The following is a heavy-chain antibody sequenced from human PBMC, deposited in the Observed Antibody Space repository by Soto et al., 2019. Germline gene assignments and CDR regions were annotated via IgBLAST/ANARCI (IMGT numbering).Heavy chain of an antibody. V-gene: IGHV3-48*03. J-gene: IGHJ4*02. CDR3: ARGSVLRFLEWLYDY. CDR2: ISSSGNTI. CDR1: GFTFSSYE. D-gene: IGHD3-3*01. Sequence: PGGSLRLSCAASGFTFSSYEMNWVRQAPGKGLEWVSYISSSGNTIYYADSVKGRFTISRDNAKNSLYLQMNSLRAEDTAVYYCARGSVLRFLEWLYDYWGQGTLVTVSS.